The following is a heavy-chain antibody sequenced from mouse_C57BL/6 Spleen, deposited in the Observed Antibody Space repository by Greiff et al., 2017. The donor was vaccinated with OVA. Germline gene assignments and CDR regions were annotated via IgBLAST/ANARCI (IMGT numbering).Heavy chain of an antibody. CDR3: ARMGGSRFYFDY. V-gene: IGHV2-2*01. CDR2: IWSGGGT. CDR1: GFSLTSYG. Sequence: QVQLQQSGPGLVQPSQSLSITCTVSGFSLTSYGVHWVRQSPGKGLEWLGVIWSGGGTDYNAAFISRLSISKDNSKSQVFFKMNSLQADDTAIYYCARMGGSRFYFDYWGQGTTLTVSS. D-gene: IGHD1-1*01. J-gene: IGHJ2*01.